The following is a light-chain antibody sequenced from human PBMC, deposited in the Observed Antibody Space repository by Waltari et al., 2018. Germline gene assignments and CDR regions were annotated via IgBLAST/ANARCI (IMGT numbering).Light chain of an antibody. CDR2: EGN. CDR3: SSWGGRRNII. V-gene: IGLV2-23*03. Sequence: QSALTPPASASGSPGQSITIFCTGVYNDVGGYGRLAWYQYHPNNAPKLIIFEGNKRPSGVSSRFSASKSGNTASLTVSGLQAEDEAVYYCSSWGGRRNIIFGGGTRVTVL. J-gene: IGLJ2*01. CDR1: YNDVGGYGR.